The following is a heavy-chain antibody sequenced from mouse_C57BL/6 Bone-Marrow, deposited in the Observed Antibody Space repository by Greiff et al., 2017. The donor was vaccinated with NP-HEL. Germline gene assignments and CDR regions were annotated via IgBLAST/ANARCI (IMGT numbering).Heavy chain of an antibody. V-gene: IGHV5-17*01. CDR3: ARKGRFPDPWAMDY. J-gene: IGHJ4*01. D-gene: IGHD3-3*01. CDR1: GFTFSDYG. Sequence: EVKVVESGGGLVKPGGSLKLSCAASGFTFSDYGMHWVRQAPEKGLEWVAYISSGSSTIYYADTVKGRFTISRDNAKNTLFLQMTSLRSEDTARYYCARKGRFPDPWAMDYWGQGTSVTVSS. CDR2: ISSGSSTI.